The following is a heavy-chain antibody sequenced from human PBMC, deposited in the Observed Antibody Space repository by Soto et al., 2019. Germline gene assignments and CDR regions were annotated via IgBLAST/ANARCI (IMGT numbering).Heavy chain of an antibody. D-gene: IGHD3-16*01. J-gene: IGHJ4*02. CDR1: GGTLTNYY. CDR2: INPSGGST. Sequence: AAVKSTCKASGGTLTNYYMHWVQQAPGQGLEGMGIINPSGGSTTYAQKFQGRVTMTRDTSTSTVYMELSSLRSEDTAVYYCARGSGGIFFYYFDYWGQGTPFTVSS. CDR3: ARGSGGIFFYYFDY. V-gene: IGHV1-46*01.